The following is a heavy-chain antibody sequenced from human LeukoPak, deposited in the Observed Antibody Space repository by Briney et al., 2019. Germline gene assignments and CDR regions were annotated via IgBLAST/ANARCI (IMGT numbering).Heavy chain of an antibody. CDR2: IIPILGIA. D-gene: IGHD2-2*01. CDR1: GGTFSSYA. J-gene: IGHJ5*02. CDR3: ARERGCSSTSCSTAPTDWFDP. V-gene: IGHV1-69*04. Sequence: SVKVSCKASGGTFSSYAISWVRQAPGQGLEWMGRIIPILGIANYAQKFQGRVTITADKSTSTAYMELSSLRSEDTAVYYCARERGCSSTSCSTAPTDWFDPWGQGTLVTDSS.